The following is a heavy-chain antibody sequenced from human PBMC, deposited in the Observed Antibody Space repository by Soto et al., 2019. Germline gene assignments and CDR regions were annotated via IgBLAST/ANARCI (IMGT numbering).Heavy chain of an antibody. CDR2: ISWNSGSI. Sequence: EVQLVESGGGLVQPGRSLRLSCAASGFTFDDYAMHWVRQAPGKGLEWVSGISWNSGSIGYADSVKGRFTISRDNAKNYLYLQMNSLRAEDTALYYCAKDSSYYYGSGSYRVWGQGTLVTVSS. J-gene: IGHJ4*02. CDR1: GFTFDDYA. CDR3: AKDSSYYYGSGSYRV. D-gene: IGHD3-10*01. V-gene: IGHV3-9*01.